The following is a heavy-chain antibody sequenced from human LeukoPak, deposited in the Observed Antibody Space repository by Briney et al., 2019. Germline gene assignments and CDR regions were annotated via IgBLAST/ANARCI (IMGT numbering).Heavy chain of an antibody. CDR3: AREFFDSNRRDYFDY. D-gene: IGHD3-22*01. Sequence: ASVKVSCKASGYTFTSYGISWVRQAPGQGLEWMGWISAYNGNTNYAQKLQGRVTMTTDTSTSTAYMELRSLRSDDTAVYYCAREFFDSNRRDYFDYWGQGTLVTVSS. J-gene: IGHJ4*02. CDR2: ISAYNGNT. V-gene: IGHV1-18*01. CDR1: GYTFTSYG.